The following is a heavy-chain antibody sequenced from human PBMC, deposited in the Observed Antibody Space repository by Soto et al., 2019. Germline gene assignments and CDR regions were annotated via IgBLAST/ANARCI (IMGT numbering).Heavy chain of an antibody. D-gene: IGHD6-19*01. J-gene: IGHJ5*02. CDR2: ISNSGST. V-gene: IGHV4-59*01. CDR1: GGSISSFH. CDR3: ARARLAVAGTFWFDP. Sequence: PSETLSLTCTVSGGSISSFHWSWIRQPPGKGLEWIGFISNSGSTNYNPSLKSRVTISLDTSKNQFSLELRSLRSDDTAVYYCARARLAVAGTFWFDPWGQGTLVTVSS.